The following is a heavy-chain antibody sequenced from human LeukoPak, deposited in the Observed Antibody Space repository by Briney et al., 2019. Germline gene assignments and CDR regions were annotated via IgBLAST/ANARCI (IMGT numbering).Heavy chain of an antibody. V-gene: IGHV4-59*01. CDR3: ARVSRGSGWYYDAFDI. CDR1: GGSISSYF. D-gene: IGHD6-19*01. Sequence: SETLSLTCTVSGGSISSYFWSWIRQPPGKGLEWIGYSGSTSYNPSLQSRVTISVDTSKNKFSLKLTSVAAADTAVYYCARVSRGSGWYYDAFDIWGQGTMVTASS. CDR2: SGST. J-gene: IGHJ3*02.